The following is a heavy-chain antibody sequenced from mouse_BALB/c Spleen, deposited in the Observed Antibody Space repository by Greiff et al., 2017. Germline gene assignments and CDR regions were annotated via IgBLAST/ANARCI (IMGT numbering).Heavy chain of an antibody. CDR1: GFTFSSYA. J-gene: IGHJ2*01. Sequence: EVQRVESGGGLVKPGGSLKLSCAASGFTFSSYAMSWVRQTPEKRLEWVASISSGGSTYYPDSVKGRFTISRDNARNILYLQMSSLRSEDTAMYYCARGGGPEGFDYWGQGTTLTVSS. CDR3: ARGGGPEGFDY. V-gene: IGHV5-6-5*01. D-gene: IGHD3-3*01. CDR2: ISSGGST.